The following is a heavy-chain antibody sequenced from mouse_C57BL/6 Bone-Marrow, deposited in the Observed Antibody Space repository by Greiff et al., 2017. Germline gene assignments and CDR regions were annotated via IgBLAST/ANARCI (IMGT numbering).Heavy chain of an antibody. J-gene: IGHJ2*01. CDR1: GYAFSSSW. D-gene: IGHD1-1*01. V-gene: IGHV1-82*01. CDR3: AREITTVVATNFDY. CDR2: IYPGDGDT. Sequence: QVQLQQSGPELVKPGASVKISCKASGYAFSSSWMNWVKQRPGKGLEWIGRIYPGDGDTNYNGKFKGKATLTADKASSTAYMQLSSLTSEDSAVYFCAREITTVVATNFDYGGQGTTLTVSS.